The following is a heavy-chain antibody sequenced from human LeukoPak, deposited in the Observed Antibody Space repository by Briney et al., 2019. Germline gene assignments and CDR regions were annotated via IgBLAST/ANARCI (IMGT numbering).Heavy chain of an antibody. CDR3: ARRWDFDY. J-gene: IGHJ4*02. CDR2: IYSGGST. V-gene: IGHV3-53*01. Sequence: GGSLRLSCAASGFTVSSNYMSWVRQAPGKGLEWVSVIYSGGSTYYADSVKGRLTISRDNSKNTLYPQMNSLRAEDTAVYYCARRWDFDYWGQGTLVTVSS. CDR1: GFTVSSNY. D-gene: IGHD3-16*01.